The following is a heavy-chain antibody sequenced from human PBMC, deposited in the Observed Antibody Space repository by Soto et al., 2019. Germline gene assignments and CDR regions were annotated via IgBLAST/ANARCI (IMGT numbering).Heavy chain of an antibody. CDR3: ARDKDSSSWSHFDY. J-gene: IGHJ4*02. V-gene: IGHV3-33*01. Sequence: PGGSLRLSCAASGFTFSSYGMHWVRQAPGKGLEWVAVIWYDGSNKYYADSVKGRFTISRDNSKNTLYLQMNSLRAEDTAVYYCARDKDSSSWSHFDYWGQGTLVTVSS. CDR1: GFTFSSYG. D-gene: IGHD6-13*01. CDR2: IWYDGSNK.